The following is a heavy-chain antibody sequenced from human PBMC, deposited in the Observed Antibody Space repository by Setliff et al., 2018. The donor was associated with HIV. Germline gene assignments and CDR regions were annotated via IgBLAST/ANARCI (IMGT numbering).Heavy chain of an antibody. Sequence: SETLSLTCTVSGGSISSSNYYWGWIRQPPGKGLELIGTIYYIGSTSYNPSLESRLTISVDTSSNHFSLRLTSVTAADTAVYYCARAASPCPMVRGGWFDPWGQGTLVTVSS. V-gene: IGHV4-39*02. CDR2: IYYIGST. J-gene: IGHJ5*02. D-gene: IGHD3-10*01. CDR3: ARAASPCPMVRGGWFDP. CDR1: GGSISSSNYY.